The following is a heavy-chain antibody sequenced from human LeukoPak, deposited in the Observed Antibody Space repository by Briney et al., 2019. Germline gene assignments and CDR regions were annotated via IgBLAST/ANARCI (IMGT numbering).Heavy chain of an antibody. CDR3: ARAYDILTGGLDY. V-gene: IGHV1-2*02. Sequence: GASVKVSCKASGYTFTGYYMHWVRQAPGQGLEWMGWINPNSGGTNYARKFQGRVTMTRDTSISTAYMELSRLRSDDTAVYYCARAYDILTGGLDYWGQGTLVTVSS. CDR2: INPNSGGT. J-gene: IGHJ4*02. D-gene: IGHD3-9*01. CDR1: GYTFTGYY.